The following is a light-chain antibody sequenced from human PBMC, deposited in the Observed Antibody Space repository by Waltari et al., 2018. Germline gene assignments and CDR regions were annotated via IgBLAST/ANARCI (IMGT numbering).Light chain of an antibody. J-gene: IGKJ1*01. CDR3: QQYDNWPPWT. CDR2: GAS. Sequence: EIVMTQSPATLSVSPGERATLSCGASQSIGSKLAWYQHKPGQAPRLLIYGASTRATGVPARFSGSGSGTDFTLTISSLQSEDFAVYYCQQYDNWPPWTFGQGTKV. CDR1: QSIGSK. V-gene: IGKV3-15*01.